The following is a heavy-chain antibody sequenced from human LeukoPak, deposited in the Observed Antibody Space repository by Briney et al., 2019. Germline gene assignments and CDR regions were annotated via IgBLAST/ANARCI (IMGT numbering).Heavy chain of an antibody. CDR1: SGSLKSGLYY. V-gene: IGHV4-61*02. Sequence: PSQTLSLTCTVSSGSLKSGLYYWTWIRQPAGKGLEWIGRISSTGSTTYNPSLKGRGSISLDTSKNSFSLKVTSVTAADTAVYYCARENDEVFSPSWGLYDAYYYMDAWGNGTTLTVS. CDR3: ARENDEVFSPSWGLYDAYYYMDA. J-gene: IGHJ6*03. CDR2: ISSTGST. D-gene: IGHD5/OR15-5a*01.